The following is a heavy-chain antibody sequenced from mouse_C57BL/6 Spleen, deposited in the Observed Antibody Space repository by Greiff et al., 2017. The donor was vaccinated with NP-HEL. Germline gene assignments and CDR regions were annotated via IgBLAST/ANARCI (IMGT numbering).Heavy chain of an antibody. J-gene: IGHJ2*01. CDR1: GSAFSSYW. CDR3: ARGTTVVAKDY. CDR2: INPGDGDT. Sequence: QVQLQQSGAELVKPGASVKISCKASGSAFSSYWMNWVKQRPGKGLEWIGQINPGDGDTNYNGKFKGKATLTADKSSSTAYMQLSSLTSEDSAVYFCARGTTVVAKDYWGQGTTLTVSS. D-gene: IGHD1-1*01. V-gene: IGHV1-80*01.